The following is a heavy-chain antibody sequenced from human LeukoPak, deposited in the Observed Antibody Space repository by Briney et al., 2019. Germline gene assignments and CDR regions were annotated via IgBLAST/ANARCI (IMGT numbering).Heavy chain of an antibody. CDR1: GYTFTGYY. CDR3: ARFAVHRRLTVAGQFGLDY. J-gene: IGHJ4*02. D-gene: IGHD6-19*01. CDR2: INPNSSGT. V-gene: IGHV1-2*02. Sequence: ASVKVSCKASGYTFTGYYMHWVRQAPGQGLEWMGWINPNSSGTNYAQKFQGRVTMTRDTSTSAVYMELSSLRSEDTAVYYCARFAVHRRLTVAGQFGLDYWGQGTLVTVSS.